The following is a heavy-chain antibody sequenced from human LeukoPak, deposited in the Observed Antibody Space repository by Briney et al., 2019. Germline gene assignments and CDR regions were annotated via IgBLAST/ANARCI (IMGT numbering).Heavy chain of an antibody. CDR2: ISSSSSTI. CDR1: GFTFSSYS. CDR3: ARDNYDFWSGYLYYYYYYMDV. D-gene: IGHD3-3*01. Sequence: GGSPRLFCAASGFTFSSYSMNWVRQAPGKGLEWVSYISSSSSTIYYADSVKGRFTISRDNAKNSLYLQMNGLRAEDTAVYYCARDNYDFWSGYLYYYYYYMDVWGKGTTVTVSS. V-gene: IGHV3-48*01. J-gene: IGHJ6*03.